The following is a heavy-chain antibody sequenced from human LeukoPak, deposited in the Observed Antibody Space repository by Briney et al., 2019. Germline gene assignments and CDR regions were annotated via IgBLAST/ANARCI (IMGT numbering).Heavy chain of an antibody. CDR3: ARAPTHDYGDV. D-gene: IGHD4-17*01. J-gene: IGHJ4*02. CDR2: IYHSGST. V-gene: IGHV4-59*01. Sequence: SETLSLTCTVSGGSIIDYYWSWIRQPPGKGLEWIGYIYHSGSTNYNPSLKSRVTISVDTSRNQFSLILRSMTAADTAVYYCARAPTHDYGDVWGQGTLVTVSS. CDR1: GGSIIDYY.